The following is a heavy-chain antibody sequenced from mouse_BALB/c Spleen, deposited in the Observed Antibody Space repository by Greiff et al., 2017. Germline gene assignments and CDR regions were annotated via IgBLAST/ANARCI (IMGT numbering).Heavy chain of an antibody. Sequence: EVMLVESGGGLVQPGGSRKLSCAASGFTFSSFGMHWVRQAPEKGLEWVAYISSGSSTIYYADTVKGRFTISRDNPKNTLFLQMTSLRSEDTAMYYCARSIYRYDGGYDYFDYWGQGTTLTVSS. V-gene: IGHV5-17*02. CDR3: ARSIYRYDGGYDYFDY. J-gene: IGHJ2*01. CDR2: ISSGSSTI. CDR1: GFTFSSFG. D-gene: IGHD2-14*01.